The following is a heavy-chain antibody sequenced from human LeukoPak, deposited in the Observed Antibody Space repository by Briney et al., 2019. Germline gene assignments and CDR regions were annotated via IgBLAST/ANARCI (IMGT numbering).Heavy chain of an antibody. CDR1: GFTFSSYT. V-gene: IGHV3-21*01. D-gene: IGHD5-12*01. J-gene: IGHJ4*02. Sequence: KAGGSLRLSCAASGFTFSSYTMNWVRQAPGEGLEWVSSISSSRSYIYYADSVKGRFTISRDNTMNSLFLQMNSLRAEDTAVYYCAPALSLYDYIYFDYWGQGTLVTVSS. CDR2: ISSSRSYI. CDR3: APALSLYDYIYFDY.